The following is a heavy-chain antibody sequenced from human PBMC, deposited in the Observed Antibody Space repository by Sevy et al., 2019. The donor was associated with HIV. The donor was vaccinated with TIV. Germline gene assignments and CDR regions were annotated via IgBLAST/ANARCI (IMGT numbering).Heavy chain of an antibody. CDR1: GGSISSYY. CDR2: IYYSGST. CDR3: ARRRGVFDY. D-gene: IGHD3-10*01. V-gene: IGHV4-59*01. J-gene: IGHJ4*02. Sequence: SETLSLTCAVSGGSISSYYWSWIRQPPGKAVEWIGYIYYSGSTSYNPSLKSRVTISVDTSKNQFSLKLSSVTAADTAVYYCARRRGVFDYWGQGTLVTVSS.